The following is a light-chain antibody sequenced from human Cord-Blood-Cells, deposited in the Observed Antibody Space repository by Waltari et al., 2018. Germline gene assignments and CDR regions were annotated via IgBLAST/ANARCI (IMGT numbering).Light chain of an antibody. Sequence: QSALTQPASVSGSPGQSITTSCTGTSRYVGGYNYVSWYPQHPGNAPKLMIYDGSNRPSGVTNRFSASKSGNTASMTISGLQAEDEADYYCSSYTSSSTVVFGGSTKLTVL. CDR1: SRYVGGYNY. J-gene: IGLJ2*01. CDR3: SSYTSSSTVV. CDR2: DGS. V-gene: IGLV2-14*01.